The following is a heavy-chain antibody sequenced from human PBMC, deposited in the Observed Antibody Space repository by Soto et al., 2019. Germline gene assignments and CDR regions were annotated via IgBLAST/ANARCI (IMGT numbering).Heavy chain of an antibody. Sequence: WETLSLTCTVSGGSISSYYWSWIRQPPGKGLEWIGYIYYSGSTNYNPSLKSRVTISVDTSKNQFSLKLSSVTAADTAVYYCARFDYGDSYDDWGQGTLVTVSS. CDR2: IYYSGST. J-gene: IGHJ4*02. CDR3: ARFDYGDSYDD. D-gene: IGHD4-17*01. CDR1: GGSISSYY. V-gene: IGHV4-59*01.